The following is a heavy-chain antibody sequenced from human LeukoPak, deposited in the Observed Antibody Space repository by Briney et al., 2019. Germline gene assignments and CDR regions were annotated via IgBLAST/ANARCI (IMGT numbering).Heavy chain of an antibody. CDR2: IHRGGST. CDR3: ARHIGDGYTYDY. J-gene: IGHJ4*02. CDR1: GCSISSGFY. D-gene: IGHD5-24*01. Sequence: SSETLSLTCTVSGCSISSGFYWGWIRQPPGKGLEWIGTIHRGGSTSYNPSLKSRVTISVDTSKNQFSLKLSSVTAADTAVYYCARHIGDGYTYDYWGQGTLVTVSS. V-gene: IGHV4-38-2*02.